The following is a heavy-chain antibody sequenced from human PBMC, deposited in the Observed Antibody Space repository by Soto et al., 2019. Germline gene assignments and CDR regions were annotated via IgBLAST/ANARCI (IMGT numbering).Heavy chain of an antibody. J-gene: IGHJ5*02. Sequence: QVQLQESGPGLVKPSETLSLTCTVSGGSISSYYWSWIRQPPGKGLEWIGYIYYSGSTNYNPSLKSRVPISVDTSKNQFSLKLSSVTAADTAVYYCARSDSVAAAETNVGWFDPWGQGTLVTVSS. CDR2: IYYSGST. CDR1: GGSISSYY. V-gene: IGHV4-59*08. CDR3: ARSDSVAAAETNVGWFDP. D-gene: IGHD6-13*01.